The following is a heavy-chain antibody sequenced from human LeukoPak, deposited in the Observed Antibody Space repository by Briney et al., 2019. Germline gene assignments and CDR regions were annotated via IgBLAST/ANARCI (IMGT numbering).Heavy chain of an antibody. Sequence: GGSLKLSCAAAGFIFSGSAMHWVRQASGEGPEWVGRVRSKANNHATTHAASLRGRFNISRDDSKNTIYLQMNSLKAEDTAVYYCTRGTSSGFDYWGRGTLVTVSS. CDR3: TRGTSSGFDY. CDR2: VRSKANNHAT. D-gene: IGHD6-19*01. J-gene: IGHJ4*02. CDR1: GFIFSGSA. V-gene: IGHV3-73*01.